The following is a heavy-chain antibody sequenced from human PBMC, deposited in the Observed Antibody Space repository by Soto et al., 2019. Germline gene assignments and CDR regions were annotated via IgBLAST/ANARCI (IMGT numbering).Heavy chain of an antibody. D-gene: IGHD3-10*01. Sequence: EVQLVESGGVVVQPGGSLRLSCAASGFTFDDYTMHWVRQAPGKGLEWVSSISSSSSYIYYADSVKGRFTISRDNAKNSLYLQMNSLRAEDTAVYYCARDRPQILWLGESSFTTSDGMDVWGQGTTVTVSS. V-gene: IGHV3-21*01. CDR2: ISSSSSYI. J-gene: IGHJ6*02. CDR1: GFTFDDYT. CDR3: ARDRPQILWLGESSFTTSDGMDV.